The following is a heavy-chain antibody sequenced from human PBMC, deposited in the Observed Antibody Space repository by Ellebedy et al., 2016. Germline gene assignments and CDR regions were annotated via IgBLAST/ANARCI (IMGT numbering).Heavy chain of an antibody. CDR3: ARDGGGGLLWFGAYGMDV. D-gene: IGHD3-10*01. CDR2: IYYSGST. CDR1: GGSISSYY. V-gene: IGHV4-59*01. Sequence: SETLSLXXTVSGGSISSYYWSWIRQPPGKGLEWIGYIYYSGSTNYNPSLKSRVTISVDTSKNQFSLKLSSVTAADPAVYYWARDGGGGLLWFGAYGMDVWGQGTTVTVSS. J-gene: IGHJ6*02.